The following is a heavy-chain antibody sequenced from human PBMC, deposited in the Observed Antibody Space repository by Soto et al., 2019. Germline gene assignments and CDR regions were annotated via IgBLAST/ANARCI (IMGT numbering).Heavy chain of an antibody. Sequence: GKGLEWIGSINHSGSTYYNPSLKSRVTISVDTSKNQFSLKLSSVTAADTAVYYCARGAITMVRGVTTDFDYWGQGTLVTVSS. D-gene: IGHD3-10*01. J-gene: IGHJ4*02. CDR3: ARGAITMVRGVTTDFDY. V-gene: IGHV4-34*09. CDR2: INHSGST.